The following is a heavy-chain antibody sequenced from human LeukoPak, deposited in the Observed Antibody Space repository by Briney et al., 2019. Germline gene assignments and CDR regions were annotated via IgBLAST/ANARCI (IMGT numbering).Heavy chain of an antibody. CDR2: IYYSGST. CDR1: GGSISSYY. CDR3: ARVSYSVDY. J-gene: IGHJ4*02. V-gene: IGHV4-59*01. Sequence: SETLSLTCTVSGGSISSYYWSWIRRPPGKGLEWIGYIYYSGSTNYNPSLKSRVTISVDRSKNQFSLELSSVTAADTAVYYCARVSYSVDYWGQRTLVTVSS. D-gene: IGHD1-26*01.